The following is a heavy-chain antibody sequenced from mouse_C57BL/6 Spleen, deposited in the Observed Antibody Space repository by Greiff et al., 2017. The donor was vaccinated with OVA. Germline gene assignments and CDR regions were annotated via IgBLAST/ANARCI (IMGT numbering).Heavy chain of an antibody. D-gene: IGHD1-1*01. CDR1: GYTFTSYW. CDR2: INPSNGGT. V-gene: IGHV1-53*01. J-gene: IGHJ2*01. Sequence: QVQLQQPGTELVKPGASVKLSCKASGYTFTSYWMHWVKQRPGQGLEWIGNINPSNGGTNYNEKFKSKATLTVDKSSSTAYMQLSSLTSEDSAVYYCARSGNYYGSSPAYFDYWGQGTTLTVSS. CDR3: ARSGNYYGSSPAYFDY.